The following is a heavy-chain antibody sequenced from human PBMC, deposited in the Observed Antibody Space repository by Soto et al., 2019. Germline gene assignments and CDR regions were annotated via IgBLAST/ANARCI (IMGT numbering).Heavy chain of an antibody. CDR3: VKGKMVVVFIPHGLDY. V-gene: IGHV3-64D*08. D-gene: IGHD3-22*01. J-gene: IGHJ4*02. CDR2: ITPNGGTT. Sequence: GSLRLSCSASGFTFSDHSMHWVRQAPGKGLEYVSAITPNGGTTYYSDSVNGRFTVSRDNSKNTLYLQMSSLRPEDTAVYYCVKGKMVVVFIPHGLDYWGEGALVPVSS. CDR1: GFTFSDHS.